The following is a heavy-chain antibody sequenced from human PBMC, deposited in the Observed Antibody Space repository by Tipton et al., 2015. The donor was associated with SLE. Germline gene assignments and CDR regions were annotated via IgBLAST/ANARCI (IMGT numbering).Heavy chain of an antibody. D-gene: IGHD2-2*01. CDR1: GDSVTSSGYY. CDR2: ISYDGRT. Sequence: TLSLTCTATGDSVTSSGYYWSWIRQHPGKGLEWIGFISYDGRTKYNPSLKSRVTISLDMSKNQFSLRLISVTAADTAVYYCARGCSSSTCEPFYFFGMDVWGQGTTVTVSS. V-gene: IGHV4-31*03. CDR3: ARGCSSSTCEPFYFFGMDV. J-gene: IGHJ6*02.